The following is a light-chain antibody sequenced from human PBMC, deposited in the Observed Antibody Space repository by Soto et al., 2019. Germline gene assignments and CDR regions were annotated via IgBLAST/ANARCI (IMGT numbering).Light chain of an antibody. J-gene: IGLJ1*01. CDR2: HNS. CDR1: SSNIGAGYD. Sequence: QSVLTQPPSVSGAPVQRVTISCTGSSSNIGAGYDVHWYQQLPGTAPKLLIYHNSNRPSGVPGRFSGSKSGTSASLAITGLQAEDEADYYCQSYDSSLSGSRVFGTGTKVTVL. V-gene: IGLV1-40*01. CDR3: QSYDSSLSGSRV.